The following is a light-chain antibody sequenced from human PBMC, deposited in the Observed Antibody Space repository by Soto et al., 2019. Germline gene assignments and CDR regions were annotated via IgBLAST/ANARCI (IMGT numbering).Light chain of an antibody. CDR1: QTISSW. CDR3: QQYNNWPPWT. CDR2: AAS. V-gene: IGKV1-5*01. J-gene: IGKJ1*01. Sequence: DIQMTQSPSTLSGSVGDRVTITCRASQTISSWLAWYQQKPGKAPKRLIYAASSLQSGVPSRFSGSGSGTEFTLTISSLQSEDFAVYYCQQYNNWPPWTFGQGTKVDIK.